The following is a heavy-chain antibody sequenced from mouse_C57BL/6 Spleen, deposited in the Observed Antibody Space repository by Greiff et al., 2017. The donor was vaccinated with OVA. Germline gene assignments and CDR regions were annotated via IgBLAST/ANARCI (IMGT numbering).Heavy chain of an antibody. D-gene: IGHD3-2*02. Sequence: EVNVVESGGGLVKPGGSLKLSCAASGFTFSDYGMHWVRQAPEKGLEWVAYISSGSSTIYYADTVKGRFTISRDNAKNTLFLQMTSLRSEDTAMYYCARGAAQATDYFDYWGQGTTLTVSS. V-gene: IGHV5-17*01. J-gene: IGHJ2*01. CDR1: GFTFSDYG. CDR3: ARGAAQATDYFDY. CDR2: ISSGSSTI.